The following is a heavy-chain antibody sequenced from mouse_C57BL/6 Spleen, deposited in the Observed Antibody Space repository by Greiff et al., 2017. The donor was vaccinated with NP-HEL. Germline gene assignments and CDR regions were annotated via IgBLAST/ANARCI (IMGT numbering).Heavy chain of an antibody. CDR1: GYTFTSYW. J-gene: IGHJ2*01. D-gene: IGHD1-1*01. Sequence: QVQLQQPGAELVMPGASVKLSCKASGYTFTSYWMHWVKQRPGQGLEWIGEIDPSDSYTNYNQKFKGKSTLTVDKSSSTAYMQLSSLTSEDSAVYYCARGTTVVVPRYFDYWGQGTTLTVSS. CDR3: ARGTTVVVPRYFDY. CDR2: IDPSDSYT. V-gene: IGHV1-69*01.